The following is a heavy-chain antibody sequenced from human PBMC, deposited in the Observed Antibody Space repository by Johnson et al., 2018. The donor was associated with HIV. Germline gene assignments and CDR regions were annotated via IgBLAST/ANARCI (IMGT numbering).Heavy chain of an antibody. CDR1: GFTFSSYD. Sequence: VQLVESGGGLVQPGGSLRLSCAASGFTFSSYDMHWVRQATGKGLEWVSAIGTAGDTYYPGSVKGRFTISRENAKNSLYLQMNSLRAGDTAVYYCARGGGDKSPWRAFDVWGRGTMVTVSS. D-gene: IGHD2-21*02. CDR3: ARGGGDKSPWRAFDV. J-gene: IGHJ3*01. CDR2: IGTAGDT. V-gene: IGHV3-13*01.